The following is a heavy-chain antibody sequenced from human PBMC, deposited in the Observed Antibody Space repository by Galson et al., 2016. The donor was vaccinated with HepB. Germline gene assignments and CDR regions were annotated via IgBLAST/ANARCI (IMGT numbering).Heavy chain of an antibody. Sequence: SVKVSCKASGGIFSSYAMSWVRQAPGHGLEWMGGTIRMFGTVNYARKFQGRVTISADDSASTVYMELSGLRSDDTAVYYCARSQIVATFTGFAYWGQGTRVTVSP. V-gene: IGHV1-69*13. D-gene: IGHD5-12*01. CDR1: GGIFSSYA. CDR3: ARSQIVATFTGFAY. J-gene: IGHJ4*02. CDR2: TIRMFGTV.